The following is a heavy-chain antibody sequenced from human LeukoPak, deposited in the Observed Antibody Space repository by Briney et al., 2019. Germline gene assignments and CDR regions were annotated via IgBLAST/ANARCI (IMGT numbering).Heavy chain of an antibody. V-gene: IGHV3-23*01. Sequence: GGSLRLSCAASGFTFSSYAMSWVRQAPGKGLEWVSGISGSGGSTYYADSVKGRFTISRDNSKNTLYLQMNSLRVEDTAVYYCAKGYCSTTNCFADYWGQGTLVTVSS. CDR3: AKGYCSTTNCFADY. D-gene: IGHD2-2*01. J-gene: IGHJ4*02. CDR2: ISGSGGST. CDR1: GFTFSSYA.